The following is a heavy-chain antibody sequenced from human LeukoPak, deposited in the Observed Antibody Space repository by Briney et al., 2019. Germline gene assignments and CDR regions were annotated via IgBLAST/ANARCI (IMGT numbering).Heavy chain of an antibody. Sequence: NPSETLSLTCTVSGASISSRYYYWGWIRQPPGKGLEWIGSIYYRGSTNYNPALKSRVTISVDTSKNQFSLKLSSVTAADTAVYYCARSKEILTGYCFDYWGQGTLVTVSS. J-gene: IGHJ4*02. D-gene: IGHD3-9*01. V-gene: IGHV4-39*07. CDR3: ARSKEILTGYCFDY. CDR1: GASISSRYYY. CDR2: IYYRGST.